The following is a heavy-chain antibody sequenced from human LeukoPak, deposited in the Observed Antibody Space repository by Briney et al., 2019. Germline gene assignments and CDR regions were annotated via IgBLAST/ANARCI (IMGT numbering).Heavy chain of an antibody. V-gene: IGHV4-34*01. CDR2: INHSGST. CDR1: GGSFSGYY. D-gene: IGHD3-10*01. CDR3: ARGSRLINYYGSGSYYIPFGY. J-gene: IGHJ4*02. Sequence: SETLSLTCAVYGGSFSGYYWSWIRQPPGKGLEWIGEINHSGSTNYNPSLKSRVTISVDTSKNQFSLKLSSVTAADTAVYYCARGSRLINYYGSGSYYIPFGYWGQGTLVTVSS.